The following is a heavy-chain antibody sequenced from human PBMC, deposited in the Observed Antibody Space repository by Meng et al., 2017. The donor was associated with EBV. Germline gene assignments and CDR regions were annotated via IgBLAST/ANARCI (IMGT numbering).Heavy chain of an antibody. CDR3: ARGDYTNYPRWFDP. CDR1: GGSVNNESYY. Sequence: QVQLQESGPGLVKPSVXRSLTCTGSGGSVNNESYYWGWIRQPPGKGLEYIGYIYYTGSTNYNSSLKSRVTISLDKSKNQFSLKLTSLTAADTAIYYCARGDYTNYPRWFDPWGQGTLVTVAS. CDR2: IYYTGST. D-gene: IGHD4-11*01. J-gene: IGHJ5*02. V-gene: IGHV4-61*01.